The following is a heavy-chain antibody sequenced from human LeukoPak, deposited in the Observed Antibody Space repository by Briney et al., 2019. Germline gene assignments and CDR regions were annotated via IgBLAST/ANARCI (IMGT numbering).Heavy chain of an antibody. D-gene: IGHD3-10*01. CDR1: GYTFTSYY. V-gene: IGHV1-46*01. CDR3: ARGHMVRGGYYYYMDV. Sequence: HEASVKVSCKASGYTFTSYYMHWVRQAPGQGLEWMGIINPSGGSTSYAQKFQGRVTMTRDTSTSTVYMELSSLRSEDTAVYYCARGHMVRGGYYYYMDVWGKGTTVTISS. CDR2: INPSGGST. J-gene: IGHJ6*03.